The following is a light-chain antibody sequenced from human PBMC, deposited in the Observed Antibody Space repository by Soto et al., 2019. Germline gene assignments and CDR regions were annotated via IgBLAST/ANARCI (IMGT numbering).Light chain of an antibody. V-gene: IGKV1-5*01. Sequence: EIQMTQSPPTLSASIGERVIITCRASQPISSSLAWYQQKPWQAPKLLIYDASSLESGVPSRFSGSGSGTEFTLTISSLQPDDFATYYCHQYKSYSPYTFGQGTKLEIK. CDR1: QPISSS. CDR2: DAS. CDR3: HQYKSYSPYT. J-gene: IGKJ2*01.